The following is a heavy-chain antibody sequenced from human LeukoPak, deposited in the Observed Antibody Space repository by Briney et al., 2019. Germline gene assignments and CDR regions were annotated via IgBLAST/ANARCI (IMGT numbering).Heavy chain of an antibody. CDR2: INPSGGST. CDR1: GDTFTSYY. Sequence: ASVKVSCKASGDTFTSYYMHWVRQAPGQGLEWMGIINPSGGSTSYAQKFQGRVTMTRDTSTSTVYMELSSLRSEDTAVYYCARDATRITIFGVVIIRKEFDYWGQGTLVTVSS. D-gene: IGHD3-3*01. CDR3: ARDATRITIFGVVIIRKEFDY. J-gene: IGHJ4*02. V-gene: IGHV1-46*01.